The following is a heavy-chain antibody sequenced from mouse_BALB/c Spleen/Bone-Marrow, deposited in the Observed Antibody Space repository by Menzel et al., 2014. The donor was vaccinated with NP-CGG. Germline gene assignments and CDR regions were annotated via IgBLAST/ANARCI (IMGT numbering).Heavy chain of an antibody. CDR3: ARYDGYFDY. Sequence: QVQLQQPGAELVRPGTSVKVSCKASGYAFTDYLMEWLKQRPGQGLEWIGVINPGSGSTNYNEKFKDKATLTADKSSSTAYMQLSSLTSDDSAVYFCARYDGYFDYRGQGTILTVSS. V-gene: IGHV1-54*01. CDR1: GYAFTDYL. CDR2: INPGSGST. J-gene: IGHJ2*01. D-gene: IGHD2-3*01.